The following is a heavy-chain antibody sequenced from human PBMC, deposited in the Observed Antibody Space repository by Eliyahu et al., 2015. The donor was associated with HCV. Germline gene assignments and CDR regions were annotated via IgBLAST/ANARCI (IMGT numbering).Heavy chain of an antibody. D-gene: IGHD6-19*01. V-gene: IGHV3-21*02. CDR1: GLIFSTYK. CDR3: ATSGYSSGHPH. Sequence: EVQLVESGGGPVKPGGSLRLSCAASGLIFSTYKMNWVRQAPGKGPEWVSSISSSGSYTYYADSVKGRFSISRDNAKSSLYLQVNSLRADDTAVYYCATSGYSSGHPHWGQGTLVTVSS. CDR2: ISSSGSYT. J-gene: IGHJ4*02.